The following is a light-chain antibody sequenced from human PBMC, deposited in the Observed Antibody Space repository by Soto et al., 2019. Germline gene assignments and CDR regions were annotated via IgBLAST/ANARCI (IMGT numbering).Light chain of an antibody. CDR1: TSDVGRYKF. V-gene: IGLV2-14*01. J-gene: IGLJ3*02. Sequence: QSALTQFASVSGSPGQSITISCTGTTSDVGRYKFVSWYQQHPGKAPKLLIYEVSNRPSGVSSHFSGSKSGNTASLTISGLQTEDEATYYCSSSTDSDTLVVFGGGTKLTVL. CDR2: EVS. CDR3: SSSTDSDTLVV.